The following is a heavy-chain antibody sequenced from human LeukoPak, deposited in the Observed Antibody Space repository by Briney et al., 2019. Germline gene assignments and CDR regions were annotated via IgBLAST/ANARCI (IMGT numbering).Heavy chain of an antibody. V-gene: IGHV1-69*06. Sequence: ASVKVSCKASGGTFSSYAISWVRQAPGQGLEWMGGIIPIFGTANYAQKFQGRVTITADKSTSTAYMELSSLRSEDTAVYYCARGYYDSSGYSNFDYWGQGTLVTVSS. CDR3: ARGYYDSSGYSNFDY. D-gene: IGHD3-22*01. CDR1: GGTFSSYA. CDR2: IIPIFGTA. J-gene: IGHJ4*02.